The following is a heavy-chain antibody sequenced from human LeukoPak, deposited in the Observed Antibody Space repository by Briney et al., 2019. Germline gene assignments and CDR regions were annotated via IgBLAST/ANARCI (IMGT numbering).Heavy chain of an antibody. V-gene: IGHV4-34*01. CDR3: ARAYYYGSGRPSPYDAFDI. CDR2: INHSGST. D-gene: IGHD3-10*01. Sequence: SETLSLTCAVYGGSFSGHYWSSIRQPPGKGLEWIGEINHSGSTNYNPSLTSRVTISVDTSKNQFSLKLSSETAADTAVYYCARAYYYGSGRPSPYDAFDIWGQGTMVTVSS. CDR1: GGSFSGHY. J-gene: IGHJ3*02.